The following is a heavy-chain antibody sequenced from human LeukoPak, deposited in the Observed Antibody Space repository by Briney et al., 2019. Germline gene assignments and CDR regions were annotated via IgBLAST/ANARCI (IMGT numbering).Heavy chain of an antibody. Sequence: GRSLRLSCAASGFTFSSYGMHWVRQAPGKGLEWVAVIWYDGSNKYYADSVKGRFTISRDNSKNTLYLQMNSLRAEDTAVYYCAREVGHYYYYYYYMDVWGKGTTVTVSS. D-gene: IGHD1-26*01. CDR3: AREVGHYYYYYYYMDV. V-gene: IGHV3-33*01. J-gene: IGHJ6*03. CDR2: IWYDGSNK. CDR1: GFTFSSYG.